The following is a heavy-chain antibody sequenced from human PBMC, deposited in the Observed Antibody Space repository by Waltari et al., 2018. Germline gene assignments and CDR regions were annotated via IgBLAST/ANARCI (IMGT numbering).Heavy chain of an antibody. CDR2: IYYSGST. CDR3: AFSRVTMIVVADAFDI. V-gene: IGHV4-31*03. J-gene: IGHJ3*02. CDR1: GGSISSGGYY. D-gene: IGHD3-22*01. Sequence: QVQLQESGPGLVKPSQTLSLTCTVSGGSISSGGYYWSWIRQHPGKGLEWIGYIYYSGSTNDNPYIKSRVTISGDTSKNQFSLKLSSLRSEDTAVYYCAFSRVTMIVVADAFDIWGQGTMVTVSS.